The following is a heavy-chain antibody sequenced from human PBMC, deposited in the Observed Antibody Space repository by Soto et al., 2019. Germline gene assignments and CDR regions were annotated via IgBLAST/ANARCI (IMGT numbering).Heavy chain of an antibody. CDR1: GGSFSGYY. CDR2: INHSGST. Sequence: SETLSLTCAVYGGSFSGYYWSWIRQPPGKGLECIGEINHSGSTNYNPSLKSRVTISVDTSKNQFSLKLSSVTAADTAVYYCASITIFGVVTTIDPWGQGTLVTVSS. D-gene: IGHD3-3*01. CDR3: ASITIFGVVTTIDP. J-gene: IGHJ5*02. V-gene: IGHV4-34*01.